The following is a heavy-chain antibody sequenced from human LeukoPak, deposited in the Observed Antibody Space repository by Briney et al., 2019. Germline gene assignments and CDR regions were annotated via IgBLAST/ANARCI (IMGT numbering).Heavy chain of an antibody. Sequence: GASVKVSCKASGYTFTSYAMNWVRQAPGQGLEWMGLINTNTGNPTYAQGFTGRFVFSLDTSVSTAYLQISSLKAEDTAVYYCARGAAGSSSWYDWVAVAAYYFDYWGQGTLVTVSS. CDR2: INTNTGNP. J-gene: IGHJ4*02. CDR3: ARGAAGSSSWYDWVAVAAYYFDY. D-gene: IGHD6-13*01. V-gene: IGHV7-4-1*02. CDR1: GYTFTSYA.